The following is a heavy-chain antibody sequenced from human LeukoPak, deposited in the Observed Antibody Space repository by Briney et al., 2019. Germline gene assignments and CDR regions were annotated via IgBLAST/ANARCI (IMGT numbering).Heavy chain of an antibody. J-gene: IGHJ4*02. CDR1: GDSISSGGYY. CDR2: IYYSGST. CDR3: ARDGGYSYGY. V-gene: IGHV4-30-4*08. D-gene: IGHD5-18*01. Sequence: SETLSLTCTVSGDSISSGGYYWTWIRQHPGKGLEWIGYIYYSGSTYYNPSLKSRVTISVDTSKNQFSLKLSSVTAADTAVYYCARDGGYSYGYWGQGTLVTVSS.